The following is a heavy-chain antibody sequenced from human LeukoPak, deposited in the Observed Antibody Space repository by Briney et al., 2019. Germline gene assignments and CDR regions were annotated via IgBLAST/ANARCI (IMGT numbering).Heavy chain of an antibody. CDR1: GGSISSSSYY. D-gene: IGHD2-15*01. Sequence: SETLSLTCTVSGGSISSSSYYWGWIRQPPGKGLECIGSIYYSGSAYYNPSLKSRVTISVDTSKNQFSLYLSSVTAADTAVYYCATRRSGGWNFDYWGRGTLVTVSS. V-gene: IGHV4-39*01. J-gene: IGHJ4*02. CDR3: ATRRSGGWNFDY. CDR2: IYYSGSA.